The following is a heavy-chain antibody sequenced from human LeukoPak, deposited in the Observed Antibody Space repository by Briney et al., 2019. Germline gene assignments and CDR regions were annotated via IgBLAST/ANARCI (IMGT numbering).Heavy chain of an antibody. CDR2: IYHSGNT. J-gene: IGHJ5*02. CDR1: GYSISSGYY. D-gene: IGHD6-19*01. V-gene: IGHV4-38-2*02. CDR3: ARGPPSSGWYRA. Sequence: SETLSLTCTVSGYSISSGYYWGWIRQPPGKGLEWIGTIYHSGNTYYNPSLKSRVTISVDTSKNQFSLKLSSVTAADTAVYYCARGPPSSGWYRAWGQGTLVTVSS.